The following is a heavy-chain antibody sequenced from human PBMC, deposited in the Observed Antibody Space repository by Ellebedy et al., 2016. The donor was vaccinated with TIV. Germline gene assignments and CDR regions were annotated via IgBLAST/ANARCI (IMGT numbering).Heavy chain of an antibody. V-gene: IGHV3-30-3*01. CDR3: ARERQLVPFDY. CDR1: GFTFSSYA. Sequence: GGSLRLXCAASGFTFSSYAMHWVRQVPGKGLEWVAVISYDGSNKYYADSVKGRFTISRDNSKNTLYLQMNSLRAEDTAVYYCARERQLVPFDYWGQGTLVTVSS. CDR2: ISYDGSNK. J-gene: IGHJ4*02. D-gene: IGHD6-13*01.